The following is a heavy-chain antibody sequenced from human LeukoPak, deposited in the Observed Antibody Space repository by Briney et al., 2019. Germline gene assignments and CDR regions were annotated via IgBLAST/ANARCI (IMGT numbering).Heavy chain of an antibody. J-gene: IGHJ4*02. Sequence: GRSLRLSCAASGFTFSTYSMNWVRQAPGKGLEWVSSISSSSSYIYYADSVKGRFTISRDNAKNSLYLQMNSLRDEDTAVYYCARCTATSSTSCYAVDYWGQGTLVTVSS. CDR3: ARCTATSSTSCYAVDY. CDR1: GFTFSTYS. D-gene: IGHD2-2*01. V-gene: IGHV3-21*01. CDR2: ISSSSSYI.